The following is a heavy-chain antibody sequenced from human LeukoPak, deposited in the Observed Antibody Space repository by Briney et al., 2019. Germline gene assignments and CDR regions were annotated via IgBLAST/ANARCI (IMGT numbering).Heavy chain of an antibody. Sequence: SETLSLTCTVSGGSISTYFWSWIRQPPGKGLEWIGHIYFSGSTNYNPSLESRVTISVDTSKNQFSLKLSSVTAADTAVYYCATYTNRLHYWGQGTLVTVSS. CDR1: GGSISTYF. CDR3: ATYTNRLHY. CDR2: IYFSGST. V-gene: IGHV4-59*01. D-gene: IGHD2-8*01. J-gene: IGHJ4*02.